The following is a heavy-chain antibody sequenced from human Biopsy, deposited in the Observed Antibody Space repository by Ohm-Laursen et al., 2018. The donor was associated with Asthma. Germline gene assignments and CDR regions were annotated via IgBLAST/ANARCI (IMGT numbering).Heavy chain of an antibody. V-gene: IGHV1-69*13. D-gene: IGHD4-11*01. Sequence: ASVKVSCKASGGTFSNYPFTWVRQAPGQGLEWMGGIIPIFDTPNSAQKFQDRVTITADESTSTGYMELSSLRSEDTAVYYCASTGGNYGFYGMDVWGPGTTVTVSS. CDR3: ASTGGNYGFYGMDV. J-gene: IGHJ6*02. CDR2: IIPIFDTP. CDR1: GGTFSNYP.